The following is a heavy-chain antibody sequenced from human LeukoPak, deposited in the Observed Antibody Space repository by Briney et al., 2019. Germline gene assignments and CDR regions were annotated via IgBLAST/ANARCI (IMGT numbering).Heavy chain of an antibody. CDR2: ISYDGSNK. J-gene: IGHJ4*02. CDR3: AKLPMELGTFDY. Sequence: GRSLRLSCAASGFTFSSYGMHWVRQAPGKGLEWVAVISYDGSNKYYADSVKGRFTISRDNSKNTLYLQMNSLRAEDTAVYYCAKLPMELGTFDYWGQGTLVTVSS. V-gene: IGHV3-30*18. D-gene: IGHD7-27*01. CDR1: GFTFSSYG.